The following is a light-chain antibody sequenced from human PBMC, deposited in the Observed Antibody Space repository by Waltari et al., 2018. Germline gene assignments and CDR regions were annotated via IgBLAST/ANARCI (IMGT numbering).Light chain of an antibody. CDR2: GNN. Sequence: QSVLTQPPSVSGSPGQRVPISCSGSSSHIGAGSSVHWSQQLPGTSPKLFIFGNNNRPSGVPDRFSGSKSGTSASLVISGLQAEDEADYYCQSYDSSLSAFVFGTGTKVTVL. V-gene: IGLV1-40*01. J-gene: IGLJ1*01. CDR3: QSYDSSLSAFV. CDR1: SSHIGAGSS.